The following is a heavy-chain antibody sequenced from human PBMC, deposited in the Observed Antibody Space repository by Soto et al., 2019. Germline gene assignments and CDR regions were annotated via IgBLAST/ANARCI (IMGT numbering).Heavy chain of an antibody. Sequence: PSETLSLTCTVSGGSISSSSYYWGWIRQPPGKGLEWIGNIYYSGSTYYNPSLKSRVTISVDTSKNQFSMKLSSVTAADTAVYYCARLPPQVSSGWYPVGVYFDYWGQGTLVTVSS. J-gene: IGHJ4*02. CDR3: ARLPPQVSSGWYPVGVYFDY. D-gene: IGHD6-19*01. CDR1: GGSISSSSYY. V-gene: IGHV4-39*07. CDR2: IYYSGST.